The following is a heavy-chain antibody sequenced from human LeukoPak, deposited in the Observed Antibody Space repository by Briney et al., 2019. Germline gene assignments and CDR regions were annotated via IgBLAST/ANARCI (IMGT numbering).Heavy chain of an antibody. J-gene: IGHJ4*02. CDR1: GYTFTGYY. CDR3: ASVGYYDSSGYFNPLEYFDY. D-gene: IGHD3-22*01. Sequence: ASVTVSCKASGYTFTGYYMHWVRQAPGQGLEWMGWINPNSGGTNYAQKFQGRVTMTRDTSISTAYMELSRLRSDDTAVYYCASVGYYDSSGYFNPLEYFDYWGQGTLVTVSS. CDR2: INPNSGGT. V-gene: IGHV1-2*02.